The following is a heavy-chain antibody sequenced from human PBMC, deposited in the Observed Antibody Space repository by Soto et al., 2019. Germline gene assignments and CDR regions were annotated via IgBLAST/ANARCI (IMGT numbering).Heavy chain of an antibody. D-gene: IGHD2-15*01. Sequence: SETLSLTCTVSGGSISSGDYYWSWIRQSPGKGLEWIGYITYSGSTNYNPSLKSRVTISVDTSKNQFSLKLSSVTAADTAVYYSARLRRSGGSCYPDYWGQGTLVTVSS. CDR2: ITYSGST. CDR1: GGSISSGDYY. J-gene: IGHJ4*02. V-gene: IGHV4-30-4*08. CDR3: ARLRRSGGSCYPDY.